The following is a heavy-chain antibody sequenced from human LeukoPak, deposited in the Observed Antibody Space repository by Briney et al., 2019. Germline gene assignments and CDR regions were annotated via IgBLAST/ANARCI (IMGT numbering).Heavy chain of an antibody. CDR3: ARGYHGDSRYNWFDP. V-gene: IGHV1-2*06. CDR2: INPNSGGT. J-gene: IGHJ5*02. D-gene: IGHD4-17*01. CDR1: GYTFTGYY. Sequence: ASVKVSCKASGYTFTGYYMHWVRQAPGQGLEWMGRINPNSGGTNYAQKFQGRVTMTRDTSTSTVYMELSSLRSEDTAVYYCARGYHGDSRYNWFDPWGQGTLVTVSS.